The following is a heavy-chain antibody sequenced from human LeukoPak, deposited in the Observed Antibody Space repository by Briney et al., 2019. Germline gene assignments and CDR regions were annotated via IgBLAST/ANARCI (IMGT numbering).Heavy chain of an antibody. J-gene: IGHJ4*02. CDR1: GFTFTSYW. D-gene: IGHD2-21*02. Sequence: GGSLRVSCAASGFTFTSYWMTWVRQAPGKGLEWVANTKHEGSERYYVDSVKGRFTISRDNVKNSLFLQMDSLRAEDTAVYYCARGGLYGDYYFDYWGQGTLLTVTS. CDR3: ARGGLYGDYYFDY. CDR2: TKHEGSER. V-gene: IGHV3-7*04.